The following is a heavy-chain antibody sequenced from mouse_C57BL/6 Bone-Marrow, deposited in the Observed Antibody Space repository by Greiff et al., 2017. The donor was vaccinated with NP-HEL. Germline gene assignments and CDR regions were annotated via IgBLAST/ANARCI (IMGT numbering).Heavy chain of an antibody. CDR2: IDPNSGGT. CDR3: AKGGFITTVVADY. CDR1: GYTFTSYW. V-gene: IGHV1-72*01. J-gene: IGHJ2*01. Sequence: VQLQQPGAELVKPGASVKLSCKASGYTFTSYWMHWVKQRPGRGLEWIGRIDPNSGGTKYNEKFKSKATLTVDKPSSSAYMQLSSLTSEDSSVYYCAKGGFITTVVADYWGQGTTLTVSS. D-gene: IGHD1-1*01.